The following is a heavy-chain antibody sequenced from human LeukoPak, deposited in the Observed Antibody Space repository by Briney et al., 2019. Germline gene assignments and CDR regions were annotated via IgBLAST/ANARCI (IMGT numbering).Heavy chain of an antibody. D-gene: IGHD4-23*01. CDR1: RGSISSGPYY. J-gene: IGHJ4*02. CDR2: IYNNGST. V-gene: IGHV4-61*02. CDR3: ARDIFYGGNSGQGY. Sequence: SETLSLTCTVSRGSISSGPYYWSWIRQSAGKGLEWVGRIYNNGSTNYNPSLRSRVTISLDTSKNQFSLKLNSVTAADTAVYYCARDIFYGGNSGQGYWGQGTLVTVSS.